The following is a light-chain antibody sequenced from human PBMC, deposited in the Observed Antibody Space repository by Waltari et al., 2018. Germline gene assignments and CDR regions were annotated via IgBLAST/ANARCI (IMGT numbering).Light chain of an antibody. Sequence: SELTPPPAVSVSPGQTASINCSGDKFGDKYDCWYQQKQGQSPVLVSYQDSKRPSGIPERFSGSNSGNTATLTISGTQAMDEADYYCQAWNSSTVVFGGGTKLTVL. CDR1: KFGDKY. CDR3: QAWNSSTVV. CDR2: QDS. V-gene: IGLV3-1*01. J-gene: IGLJ2*01.